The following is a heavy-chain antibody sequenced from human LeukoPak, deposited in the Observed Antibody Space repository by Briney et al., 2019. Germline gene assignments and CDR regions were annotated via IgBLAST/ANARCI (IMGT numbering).Heavy chain of an antibody. D-gene: IGHD2-2*02. V-gene: IGHV3-64*01. J-gene: IGHJ4*02. CDR2: ISSDGDST. CDR3: ARADCSSSSCYTVAY. Sequence: GRSLRLSCAASGFTFNSYAMQWVRQAPGKGLEYVSGISSDGDSTYYANSVKGRFIISRDNSKNMLYLQMGSLRAEDMAMYYCARADCSSSSCYTVAYWGQGTLVTVSS. CDR1: GFTFNSYA.